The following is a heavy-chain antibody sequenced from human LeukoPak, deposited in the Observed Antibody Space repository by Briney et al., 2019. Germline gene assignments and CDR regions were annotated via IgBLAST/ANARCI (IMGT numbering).Heavy chain of an antibody. CDR2: ISYDGSNK. J-gene: IGHJ4*02. Sequence: GRSLRLSCAASGFTFSSYAMHWVRQAPGKGLEWVAVISYDGSNKYYADSVKGRFTISRDNSKNTLYLQMNSLRAEDTAVYYCARGIVQLWPYYFDYWGQGTLVTVSS. CDR1: GFTFSSYA. V-gene: IGHV3-30-3*01. D-gene: IGHD5-18*01. CDR3: ARGIVQLWPYYFDY.